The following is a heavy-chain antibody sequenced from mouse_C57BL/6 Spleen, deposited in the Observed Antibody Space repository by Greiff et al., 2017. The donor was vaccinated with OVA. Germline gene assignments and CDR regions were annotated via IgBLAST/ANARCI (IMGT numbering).Heavy chain of an antibody. CDR2: IYPGSGST. V-gene: IGHV1-55*01. J-gene: IGHJ2*01. D-gene: IGHD4-1*01. Sequence: QVHVKQPGAELVKPGASVKMSCKASGYTFTSYWITWVQQRPGQGLEWIGDIYPGSGSTNYNEKFKSKATLTVDTSSSTAYMQLSSLTSEDAAVYYCARLNWDDYFDYWGQGTTLTVSS. CDR1: GYTFTSYW. CDR3: ARLNWDDYFDY.